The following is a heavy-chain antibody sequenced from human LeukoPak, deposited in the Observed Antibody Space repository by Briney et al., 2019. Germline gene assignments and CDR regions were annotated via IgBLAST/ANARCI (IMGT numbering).Heavy chain of an antibody. V-gene: IGHV3-30*03. CDR1: GASFSSTT. CDR3: TLTTFGVVYYFDY. Sequence: GGSLTSSGASSGASFSSTTIGCGRQAPGKGLEGVALISCDGINQYYADSVKGRFISSRDNSKNTLYLQLNSLRLEDAAVYYCTLTTFGVVYYFDYWGQGTLVTVSS. J-gene: IGHJ4*02. CDR2: ISCDGINQ. D-gene: IGHD1/OR15-1a*01.